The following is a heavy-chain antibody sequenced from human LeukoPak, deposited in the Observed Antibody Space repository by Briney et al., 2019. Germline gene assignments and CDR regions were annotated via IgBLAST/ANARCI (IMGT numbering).Heavy chain of an antibody. D-gene: IGHD3-22*01. CDR3: ARDRDYYDSRGAFDI. Sequence: SETLSLTCTVSGGSISSYYWSWLRQPPGKGLEWLGYIYYSGSTNYNPSLKSRVTISVDTSKNQFSLKLSSVTAADTAVYYCARDRDYYDSRGAFDIWGQGTMVTVSS. CDR1: GGSISSYY. CDR2: IYYSGST. J-gene: IGHJ3*02. V-gene: IGHV4-59*01.